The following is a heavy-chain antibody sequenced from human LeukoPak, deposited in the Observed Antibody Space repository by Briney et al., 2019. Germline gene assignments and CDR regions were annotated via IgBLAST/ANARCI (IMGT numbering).Heavy chain of an antibody. V-gene: IGHV3-7*01. Sequence: GGSLRLSCAASGFTFSSYWMSWVRQAPGKGLEWVANIKQDGSEKYYVDSVKGRFTISRDNAKNSLYLQMNSLRAEDTAVYYCARESCSGGHCYSNFDYWGQGTLVTVSS. CDR3: ARESCSGGHCYSNFDY. J-gene: IGHJ4*02. D-gene: IGHD2-15*01. CDR2: IKQDGSEK. CDR1: GFTFSSYW.